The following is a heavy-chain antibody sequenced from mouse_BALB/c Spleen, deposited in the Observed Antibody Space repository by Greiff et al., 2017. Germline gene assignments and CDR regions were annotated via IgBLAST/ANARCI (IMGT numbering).Heavy chain of an antibody. J-gene: IGHJ3*01. CDR2: ISSGGST. CDR1: GFTFSSYA. D-gene: IGHD2-12*01. CDR3: ARGGSYGGFAY. V-gene: IGHV5-6-5*01. Sequence: DVKLVESGGGLVKPGGSLKLSCAASGFTFSSYAMSWVRQTPEKRLEWVASISSGGSTYYPDSVKGRFTISRDNARNILYLQMSSLRSEDTAMYYCARGGSYGGFAYWGQGTLVTVSA.